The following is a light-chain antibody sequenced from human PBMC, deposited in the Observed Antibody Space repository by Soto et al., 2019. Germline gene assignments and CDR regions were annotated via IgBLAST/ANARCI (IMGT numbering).Light chain of an antibody. CDR1: QSISIY. J-gene: IGKJ1*01. CDR2: AAS. Sequence: DIQMTQSPSSVSASVGDRVSITCRGSQSISIYLNWYQQKPGKAPKLLIYAASSLQSGVPSRFSGSGSGTDFTLTISSLQPEDFATYYCQQSYSTPRTFGQGTKVDIK. V-gene: IGKV1-39*01. CDR3: QQSYSTPRT.